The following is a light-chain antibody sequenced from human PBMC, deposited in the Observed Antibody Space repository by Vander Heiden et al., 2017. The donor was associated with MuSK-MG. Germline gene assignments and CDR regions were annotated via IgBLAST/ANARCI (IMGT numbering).Light chain of an antibody. CDR3: SSYTSSSTLV. J-gene: IGLJ2*01. CDR2: DVS. Sequence: QSALTPPASLSRSPGPSTTSSCTGTSRDVGRYNYVSCYQQHPGQAPKLMIYDVSNRPSGVSNRFAGSKSGNTASLTISGLQAEEEADYYCSSYTSSSTLVFGGGTKLTVL. V-gene: IGLV2-14*03. CDR1: SRDVGRYNY.